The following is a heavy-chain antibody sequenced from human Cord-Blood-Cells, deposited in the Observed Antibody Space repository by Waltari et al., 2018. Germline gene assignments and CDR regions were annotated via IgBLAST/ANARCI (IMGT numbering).Heavy chain of an antibody. Sequence: QVQLQESGPGLVKPSETLSLTCTVPGGSISSYYWTWIRQPPGKGLEWIGYIYYSGSTNYNPALKSRVTISVDTSKNQFSLKLSSVTAADTAVYYCARGIAAADYGDYWYFDLWGRGTLVTVSS. CDR3: ARGIAAADYGDYWYFDL. V-gene: IGHV4-59*01. CDR2: IYYSGST. CDR1: GGSISSYY. J-gene: IGHJ2*01. D-gene: IGHD6-13*01.